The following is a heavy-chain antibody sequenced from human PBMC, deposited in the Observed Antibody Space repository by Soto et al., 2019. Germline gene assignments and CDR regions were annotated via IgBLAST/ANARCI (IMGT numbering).Heavy chain of an antibody. V-gene: IGHV3-7*01. D-gene: IGHD6-19*01. J-gene: IGHJ4*02. CDR3: ARDPSSGWNLVPDVGPAPYD. Sequence: GGSLRLSCAASGFTFSSYWMSWVRQAPGKGLEWVANIKQDGSEKYYGDSVKGRFTISRDNAKNSLYLQMNSLRAEDTAVYYCARDPSSGWNLVPDVGPAPYDWGQGTLVTVSS. CDR2: IKQDGSEK. CDR1: GFTFSSYW.